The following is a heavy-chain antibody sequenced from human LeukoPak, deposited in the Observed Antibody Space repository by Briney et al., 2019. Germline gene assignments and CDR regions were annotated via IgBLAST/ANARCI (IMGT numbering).Heavy chain of an antibody. CDR1: GGSIGSYY. CDR2: ISYSGST. CDR3: ARGASGYALNWFDP. Sequence: KPSETLSLTCTVSGGSIGSYYWSWIRQPPGKGLEWIGHISYSGSTNYNPSLKSRVTISVDTSKNQFSLKLSSVTAADTAVYYCARGASGYALNWFDPCGQGTLVTVSS. J-gene: IGHJ5*02. V-gene: IGHV4-59*01. D-gene: IGHD5-12*01.